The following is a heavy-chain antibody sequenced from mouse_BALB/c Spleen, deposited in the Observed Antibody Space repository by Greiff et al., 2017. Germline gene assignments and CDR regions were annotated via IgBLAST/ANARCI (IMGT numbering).Heavy chain of an antibody. V-gene: IGHV5-17*02. CDR3: ARRDDYDEGAMDY. CDR2: ISSGSSTI. Sequence: EVMLVESGGGLVQPGGSRKLSCAASGFTFSSFGMHWVRQAPEKGLEWVAYISSGSSTIYYADTVKGRFTISRDNPKNTLFLQMTSLRSEDTAMYYCARRDDYDEGAMDYWGQGTSVTVSS. CDR1: GFTFSSFG. D-gene: IGHD2-4*01. J-gene: IGHJ4*01.